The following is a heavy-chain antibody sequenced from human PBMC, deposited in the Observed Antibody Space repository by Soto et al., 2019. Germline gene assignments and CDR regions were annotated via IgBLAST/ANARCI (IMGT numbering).Heavy chain of an antibody. CDR2: IKSKTDGGTT. D-gene: IGHD6-6*01. Sequence: LSCAASGFTFSNAWMSWVRQAPGKGLEWVGRIKSKTDGGTTDYAAPVKGRFTISRDDSKNTLYLQMNSLKTEDTAVYYCTSSLPLSSSSDYWGQGTLVTVSS. CDR3: TSSLPLSSSSDY. CDR1: GFTFSNAW. J-gene: IGHJ4*02. V-gene: IGHV3-15*01.